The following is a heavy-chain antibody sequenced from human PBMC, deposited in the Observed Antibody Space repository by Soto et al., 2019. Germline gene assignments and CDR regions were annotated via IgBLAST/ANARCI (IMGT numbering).Heavy chain of an antibody. CDR2: IIPIFGTA. D-gene: IGHD5-18*01. J-gene: IGHJ4*02. Sequence: ASVKVSCKASGATFSSYAISWVRQAPGQGLEWMGGIIPIFGTANYAQKFQGRVTITADKSTSTAYMELSSLRSEDTAVYYCAQSLDTAMVITLDYWGQGTLVTVYS. CDR1: GATFSSYA. V-gene: IGHV1-69*06. CDR3: AQSLDTAMVITLDY.